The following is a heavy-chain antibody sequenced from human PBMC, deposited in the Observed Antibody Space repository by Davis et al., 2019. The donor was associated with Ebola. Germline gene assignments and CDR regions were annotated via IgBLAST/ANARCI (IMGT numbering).Heavy chain of an antibody. J-gene: IGHJ6*04. V-gene: IGHV4-59*11. CDR2: INYSGRT. CDR3: ARGKANIVVRGVTSYYYYGMDV. CDR1: GGSISSHY. D-gene: IGHD3-10*01. Sequence: MPSETLSLTCTVSGGSISSHYWSWVRQPPGKGLEWIADINYSGRTNYNPSLASRVTISIATSRNQFSLNLRSVTAADTAVYYCARGKANIVVRGVTSYYYYGMDVWGKGTTVTVSS.